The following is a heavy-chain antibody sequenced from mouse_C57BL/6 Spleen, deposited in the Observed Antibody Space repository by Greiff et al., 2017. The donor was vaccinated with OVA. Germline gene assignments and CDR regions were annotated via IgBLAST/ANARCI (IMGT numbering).Heavy chain of an antibody. D-gene: IGHD1-1*01. J-gene: IGHJ2*01. CDR2: INPSNGGT. CDR1: GYTFTSYW. CDR3: AREDYYGSTDYFDY. Sequence: QVHVKQPGTELVKPGASVKLSCKASGYTFTSYWIHWVKQRPGQGLEWIGNINPSNGGTNYNEKFKSKATLTVDKSSSTAYMQLSSLTSEDSAVYYCAREDYYGSTDYFDYWGQGTTLTVSS. V-gene: IGHV1-53*01.